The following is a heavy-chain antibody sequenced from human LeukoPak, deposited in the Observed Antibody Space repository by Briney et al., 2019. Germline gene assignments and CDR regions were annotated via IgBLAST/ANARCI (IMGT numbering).Heavy chain of an antibody. CDR3: ARMHKTPTRHNSGGYYSTTP. Sequence: PSETLSLTCTVSGDSLNRIRYYWAGIRQPPGKGLEWIGSIYYSGTISYNPSLKSRVTISIDTSNNHFSLRLSSVTAAGTAVYYCARMHKTPTRHNSGGYYSTTPWGQGTLVTVSS. D-gene: IGHD3-22*01. CDR2: IYYSGTI. V-gene: IGHV4-39*01. CDR1: GDSLNRIRYY. J-gene: IGHJ5*02.